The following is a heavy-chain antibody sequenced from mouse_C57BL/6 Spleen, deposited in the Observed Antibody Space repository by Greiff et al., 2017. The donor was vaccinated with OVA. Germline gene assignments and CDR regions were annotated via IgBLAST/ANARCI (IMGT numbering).Heavy chain of an antibody. V-gene: IGHV1-52*01. CDR1: GYTFTSYW. D-gene: IGHD2-1*01. Sequence: VQLQQPGAELVRPGSSVKLSCKASGYTFTSYWMHWVKQRPIQGLEWIGNIDPSDSETHYNQKFKDKATLTVDKSSSTAYMQLSSLTSEDSAVYYCARSYYGNLLAYWGQGTLVTVSA. J-gene: IGHJ3*01. CDR2: IDPSDSET. CDR3: ARSYYGNLLAY.